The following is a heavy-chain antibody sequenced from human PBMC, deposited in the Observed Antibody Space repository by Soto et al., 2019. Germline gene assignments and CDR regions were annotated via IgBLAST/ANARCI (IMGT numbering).Heavy chain of an antibody. V-gene: IGHV1-8*01. CDR2: MNPNSGNT. D-gene: IGHD3-3*01. Sequence: GASVKVSCKASGYTFTSYDINWVRQATGQGLEWMGWMNPNSGNTGYAQKFQGRVTMTRNTSISTAYMELSSLRSEDTAVYYCAREDGWSGYYPSLGFMDVWGKGTTVTVSS. CDR1: GYTFTSYD. J-gene: IGHJ6*04. CDR3: AREDGWSGYYPSLGFMDV.